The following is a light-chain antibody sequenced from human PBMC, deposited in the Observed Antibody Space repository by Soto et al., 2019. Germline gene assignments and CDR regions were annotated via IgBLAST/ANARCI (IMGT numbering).Light chain of an antibody. Sequence: EIVLTQSPGTLSLSPRERATLSCRASQSVNSEYLAWYQQKPGQAPRLLIYGASIRATGIPDRFSGSGSGTDFTLSISRLEPEYFASYYCQQYGNSPITFGQGTRLEI. CDR1: QSVNSEY. V-gene: IGKV3-20*01. CDR2: GAS. J-gene: IGKJ5*01. CDR3: QQYGNSPIT.